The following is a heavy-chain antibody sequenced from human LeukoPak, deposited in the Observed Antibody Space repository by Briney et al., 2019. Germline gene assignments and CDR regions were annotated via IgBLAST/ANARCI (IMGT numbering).Heavy chain of an antibody. J-gene: IGHJ4*02. CDR3: ARGLWFGELGYDY. V-gene: IGHV3-20*04. CDR1: GFTFDDYG. Sequence: PGGSLRLSCAASGFTFDDYGLSWVRQVPGKGLEWVSGLNWNGASTGYADSVKGRFTISRDNAKNSLYLQMNSLRAEDTAVYYCARGLWFGELGYDYWGQGTLVTVSS. CDR2: LNWNGAST. D-gene: IGHD3-10*01.